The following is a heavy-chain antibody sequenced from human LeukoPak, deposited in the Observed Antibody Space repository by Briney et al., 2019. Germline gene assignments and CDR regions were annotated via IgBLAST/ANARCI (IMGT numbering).Heavy chain of an antibody. V-gene: IGHV1-46*01. Sequence: GASVKVSCKASGYTFTSYYMHWVRQAPGQGLEWMGIINPSGGSTSYAQKFQGRVTMTRGTSTSTVYMELSSLRSEDTAVYYCARETTHDYGDYVPFDYWGQGTLVTVSS. D-gene: IGHD4-17*01. CDR1: GYTFTSYY. CDR3: ARETTHDYGDYVPFDY. J-gene: IGHJ4*02. CDR2: INPSGGST.